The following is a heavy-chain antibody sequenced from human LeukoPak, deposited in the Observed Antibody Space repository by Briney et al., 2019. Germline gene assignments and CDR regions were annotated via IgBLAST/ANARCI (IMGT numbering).Heavy chain of an antibody. CDR2: IKQDGSEK. V-gene: IGHV3-7*01. D-gene: IGHD2-21*01. Sequence: GGSLRLSCAASGFTFNKYWVTWVRQAPGKGLEWVAHIKQDGSEKYYVDSVKGRFTISRDNAKNSLYLQMNSLRAEDTAVYYCARVRVASSYGMDVWGQGTTVTVSS. J-gene: IGHJ6*02. CDR3: ARVRVASSYGMDV. CDR1: GFTFNKYW.